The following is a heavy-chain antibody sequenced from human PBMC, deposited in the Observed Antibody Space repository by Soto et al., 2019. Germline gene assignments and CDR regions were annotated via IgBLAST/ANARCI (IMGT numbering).Heavy chain of an antibody. J-gene: IGHJ4*02. V-gene: IGHV4-34*01. CDR1: GGSFSGYY. CDR2: INHSGST. CDR3: ARGVATVVTSYFDY. D-gene: IGHD5-12*01. Sequence: SETLSLTCTVYGGSFSGYYWSWIRQPPGKGLEWIGEINHSGSTNYNPSLKSRVTISVDTSKNQFSLKLSSVTAADTAVYYCARGVATVVTSYFDYWGQGTLVTVSS.